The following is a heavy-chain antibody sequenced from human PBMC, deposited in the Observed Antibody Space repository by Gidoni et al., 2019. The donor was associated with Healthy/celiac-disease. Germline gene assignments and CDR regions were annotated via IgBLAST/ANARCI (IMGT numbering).Heavy chain of an antibody. Sequence: EVQLVESGGGLVQPGGSLRLSCAASGFTFSSYWMHWVRQAPGKGLVWVSRINSDGSSTSYADSVKGRFTISRDNAKNTLYLQMNSLRAEDTAVYYCARGEQWLVLDYFDYWGQGTLVTVSS. J-gene: IGHJ4*02. D-gene: IGHD6-19*01. CDR2: INSDGSST. CDR3: ARGEQWLVLDYFDY. V-gene: IGHV3-74*01. CDR1: GFTFSSYW.